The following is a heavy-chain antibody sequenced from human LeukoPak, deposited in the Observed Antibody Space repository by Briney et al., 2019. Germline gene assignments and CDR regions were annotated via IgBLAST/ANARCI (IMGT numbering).Heavy chain of an antibody. CDR3: ARQLYVSGSYYAPMDV. D-gene: IGHD3-10*01. Sequence: PSETLSLTCSVSGGSISSSSYFWGRIRQPPGKGLEWIASVHYSGSTYYNPSLKSRVTISIDTSKNQFSLKLTSVTAADTAVYFCARQLYVSGSYYAPMDVWGKGTTVMISS. CDR2: VHYSGST. CDR1: GGSISSSSYF. J-gene: IGHJ6*03. V-gene: IGHV4-39*01.